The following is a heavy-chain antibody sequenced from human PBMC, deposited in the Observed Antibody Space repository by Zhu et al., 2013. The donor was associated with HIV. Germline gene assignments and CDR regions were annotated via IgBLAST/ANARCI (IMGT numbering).Heavy chain of an antibody. CDR3: AKPGLSVWSGYPDVLAYYFDF. Sequence: EVQLLESGGGLVQPGGSLRLSCSASGFTFSSYAMSWVRQAPGKGLEWVSVVSKSGSATYYADSVKGRFTISRDNSKNTLYLQLDSLRAEDTALYHCAKPGLSVWSGYPDVLAYYFDFWGQGTLVTVSS. V-gene: IGHV3-23*01. J-gene: IGHJ4*02. CDR2: VSKSGSAT. D-gene: IGHD3-3*01. CDR1: GFTFSSYA.